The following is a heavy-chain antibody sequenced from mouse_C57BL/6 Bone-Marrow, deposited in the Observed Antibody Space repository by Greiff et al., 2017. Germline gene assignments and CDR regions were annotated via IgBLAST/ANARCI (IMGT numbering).Heavy chain of an antibody. Sequence: QVQLQQSGPELVKPGASVKISCKASGYAFSSSWMNWVKQRPGKGLEWIGQIYPGDGDTNYNGKFKGKATLTADKSSSTAYMQLRSLTSEDSAVSFGARGGYDAWFAYWGQGTLVTVSA. CDR2: IYPGDGDT. CDR3: ARGGYDAWFAY. D-gene: IGHD2-2*01. CDR1: GYAFSSSW. V-gene: IGHV1-82*01. J-gene: IGHJ3*01.